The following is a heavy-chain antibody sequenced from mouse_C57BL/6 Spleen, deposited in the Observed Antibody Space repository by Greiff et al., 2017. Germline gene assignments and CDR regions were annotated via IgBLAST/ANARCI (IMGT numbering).Heavy chain of an antibody. J-gene: IGHJ4*01. CDR3: ARGITTVVAGGHAMDY. D-gene: IGHD1-1*01. CDR1: GYTFTSYT. Sequence: VKLQESGAELARPGASVKMSCKASGYTFTSYTMHWVKQRPGQGLEWIGYINPSSGYTKYNQKFKDKATLTADKSSSTAYMQLSSLTSEDSAVYYCARGITTVVAGGHAMDYWGQGTSVTVSS. CDR2: INPSSGYT. V-gene: IGHV1-4*01.